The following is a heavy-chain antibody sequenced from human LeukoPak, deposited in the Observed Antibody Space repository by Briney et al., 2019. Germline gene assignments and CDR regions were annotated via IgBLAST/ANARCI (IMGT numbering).Heavy chain of an antibody. CDR3: LSYYYDTSGYYYSSSYPDY. Sequence: TSETLSLTCTVSGYSISSGYYWGWIRRPPGKGREWIGSIYHSGSTYYNPSLKRRVTITVDTTKNKFSLKLTSVKAADTAVYYCLSYYYDTSGYYYSSSYPDYWGQETLVTVSS. D-gene: IGHD3-22*01. CDR2: IYHSGST. V-gene: IGHV4-38-2*02. CDR1: GYSISSGYY. J-gene: IGHJ4*02.